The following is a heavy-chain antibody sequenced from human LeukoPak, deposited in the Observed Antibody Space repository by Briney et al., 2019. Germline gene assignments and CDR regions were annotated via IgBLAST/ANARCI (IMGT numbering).Heavy chain of an antibody. J-gene: IGHJ4*02. V-gene: IGHV1-46*01. Sequence: EASVKVSCKASGYTFTSYHMHWVRQAPGQGLEWMGIINFVGDRASYAQKFQGRVTMTRDTSTSTVFMELSSLRSDDTAVYYCARGTFRSVIVVVISFDYWGQGTLVTVSS. CDR2: INFVGDRA. CDR3: ARGTFRSVIVVVISFDY. CDR1: GYTFTSYH. D-gene: IGHD3-22*01.